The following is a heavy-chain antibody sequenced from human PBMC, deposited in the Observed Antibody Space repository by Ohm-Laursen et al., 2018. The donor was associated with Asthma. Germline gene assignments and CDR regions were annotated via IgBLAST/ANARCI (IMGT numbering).Heavy chain of an antibody. J-gene: IGHJ4*02. CDR1: GYTFTSYG. CDR3: ARDTRYAVAGNIDY. Sequence: EASVKVSCKASGYTFTSYGISWVRQAPGQGLEWMGWISAYNGNTNYAQKLQGRVTMTTDTSTSTAYMELRSLRSDDTAVYYCARDTRYAVAGNIDYWGQGTLVTVSS. CDR2: ISAYNGNT. D-gene: IGHD6-19*01. V-gene: IGHV1-18*04.